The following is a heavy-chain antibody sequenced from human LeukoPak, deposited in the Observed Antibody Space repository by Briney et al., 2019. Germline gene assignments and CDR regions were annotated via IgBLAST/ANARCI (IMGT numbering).Heavy chain of an antibody. V-gene: IGHV3-30*04. J-gene: IGHJ4*02. CDR2: ISYDGSNK. Sequence: PGVSLRLSCAASGFTFSSYAMHWVRQAPGKGLEWVAVISYDGSNKQYADSVRGRFTISRDNSKNTLYVQMNSLRAEDTAVYYCARDSLGDPTYYFDYWGQGTLVTVSS. CDR3: ARDSLGDPTYYFDY. D-gene: IGHD3-10*01. CDR1: GFTFSSYA.